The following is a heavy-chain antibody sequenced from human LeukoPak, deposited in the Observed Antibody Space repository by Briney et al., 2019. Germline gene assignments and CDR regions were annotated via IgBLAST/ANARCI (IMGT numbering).Heavy chain of an antibody. CDR3: ARRGSGGCYESWFDP. D-gene: IGHD2-15*01. V-gene: IGHV4-39*01. CDR1: GGSISSNTYY. Sequence: SETLSLTCTVSGGSISSNTYYWSWIRQPPGKGLVWITAIYYSGSTYSNPSLDRLLTICVDTYKNQFSLRLSSVTADATSVYCCARRGSGGCYESWFDPWGQGTLVTVSS. J-gene: IGHJ5*02. CDR2: IYYSGST.